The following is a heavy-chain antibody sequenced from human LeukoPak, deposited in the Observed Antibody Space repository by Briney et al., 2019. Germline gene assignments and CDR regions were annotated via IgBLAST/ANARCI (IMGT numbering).Heavy chain of an antibody. D-gene: IGHD6-19*01. J-gene: IGHJ3*02. CDR2: INPSGGST. V-gene: IGHV1-46*01. CDR1: GYTFTSYY. CDR3: ARLTVDTVDPYAFDI. Sequence: GASVKVSCKASGYTFTSYYMHWVRQAPGQGLEWMGIINPSGGSTSYAQKFQGRVTMTRDMSTSTVYMELSSLRSEDTAVYYCARLTVDTVDPYAFDIWGQGTMVTVSS.